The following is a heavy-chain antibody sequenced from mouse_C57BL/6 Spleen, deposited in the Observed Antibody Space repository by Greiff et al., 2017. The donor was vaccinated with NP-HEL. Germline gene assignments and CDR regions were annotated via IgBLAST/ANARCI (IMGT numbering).Heavy chain of an antibody. CDR1: GYTFTDYN. CDR2: INPNNGGT. D-gene: IGHD1-1*01. J-gene: IGHJ3*01. CDR3: ARGYGSSPAWFAY. Sequence: EVKLQESGPELVKPGASVKMSCKASGYTFTDYNMHWVKQSHGKSLEWIGYINPNNGGTSYNQKFKGKATLTVNKSSSTAYMELRSLTSEDSAVYYCARGYGSSPAWFAYWGQGTLVTVSA. V-gene: IGHV1-22*01.